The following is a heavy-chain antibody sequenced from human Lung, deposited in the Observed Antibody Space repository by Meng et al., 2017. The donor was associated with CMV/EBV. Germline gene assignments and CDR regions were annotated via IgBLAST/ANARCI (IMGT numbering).Heavy chain of an antibody. CDR2: ISSDGTTT. Sequence: GGSLRLSCAASGFTFSRYWMHWVRQAPGEGLVWVSGISSDGTTTTYADSVRGRFTISRDNAKNTLYLQMNSLRAEDTAVYYCARVPWYFDLSGRGPLVTVSS. CDR3: ARVPWYFDL. CDR1: GFTFSRYW. V-gene: IGHV3-74*01. J-gene: IGHJ2*01.